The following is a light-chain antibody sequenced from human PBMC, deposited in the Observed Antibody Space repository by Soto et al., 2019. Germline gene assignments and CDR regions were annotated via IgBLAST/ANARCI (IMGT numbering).Light chain of an antibody. CDR2: EVS. J-gene: IGLJ1*01. V-gene: IGLV2-14*01. CDR3: TSYTSSSTNYV. CDR1: SSDIGGYNY. Sequence: QSALTQPASVSGSPGQSITISCTGTSSDIGGYNYVSWYQQHPGKAPKLMIYEVSNRPSGVSNRFSGPKSGNTASLTISGLQAEDEADYYCTSYTSSSTNYVFGTGTKLTVL.